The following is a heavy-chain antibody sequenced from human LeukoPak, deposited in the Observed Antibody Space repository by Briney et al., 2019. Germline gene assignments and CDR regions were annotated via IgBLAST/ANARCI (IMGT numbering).Heavy chain of an antibody. CDR3: VRRGGTFFDY. J-gene: IGHJ4*02. CDR1: GYIFTDYH. CDR2: IDSNTGGT. Sequence: ASVKVSCKSSGYIFTDYHIHWVRQAPGQGLEWMAWIDSNTGGTNFAKNFQGRVTLSRDTSITTAYMELSRLDFGDTAIYYCVRRGGTFFDYWGQGALVTVSS. D-gene: IGHD3-16*01. V-gene: IGHV1-2*02.